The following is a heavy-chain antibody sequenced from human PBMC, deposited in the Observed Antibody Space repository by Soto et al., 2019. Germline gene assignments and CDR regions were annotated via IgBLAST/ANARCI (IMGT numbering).Heavy chain of an antibody. CDR2: IKQDGSEK. V-gene: IGHV3-7*03. J-gene: IGHJ6*02. CDR3: ARYKRTSNSYGMDV. D-gene: IGHD1-1*01. CDR1: GFTFSSYW. Sequence: GGSLRLSCAAPGFTFSSYWMSWVRQAPGKGLEWVANIKQDGSEKYYVDSVKGRFTISRDNAKNSLYLQMNSLRAEDTAVYYCARYKRTSNSYGMDVWGQGTTVTVSS.